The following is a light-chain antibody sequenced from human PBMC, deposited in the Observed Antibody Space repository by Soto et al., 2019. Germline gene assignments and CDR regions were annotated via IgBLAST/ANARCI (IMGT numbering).Light chain of an antibody. CDR2: AAS. Sequence: IQMTQSPSSLSASVGDRITITCRTSQSVRRYLNWYQQKPGKAPKLLXYAASSLQSGVPSRFSGSGSGTDFTLTISSLQPEDFEPYYCQQSYSNPRTFGQGTKVDIK. J-gene: IGKJ1*01. CDR3: QQSYSNPRT. CDR1: QSVRRY. V-gene: IGKV1-39*01.